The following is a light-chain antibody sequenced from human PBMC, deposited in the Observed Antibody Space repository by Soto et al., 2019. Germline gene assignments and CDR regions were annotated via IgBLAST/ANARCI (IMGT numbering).Light chain of an antibody. CDR1: TGAVTSGHY. J-gene: IGLJ2*01. V-gene: IGLV7-46*01. CDR3: LLSFSDGRGI. CDR2: GTS. Sequence: QTVVTQESSLTVSPGGTVTLTCGSSTGAVTSGHYPYWFQQRPGQAPRTLIYGTSSKHSWTPARFSGSLLGGRAALTLAGAQPEDEADYYCLLSFSDGRGIFGGGTKLTVL.